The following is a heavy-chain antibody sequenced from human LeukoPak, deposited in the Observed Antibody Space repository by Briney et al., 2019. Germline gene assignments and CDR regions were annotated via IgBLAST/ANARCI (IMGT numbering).Heavy chain of an antibody. V-gene: IGHV1-69*05. CDR1: VGTFSSSA. CDR3: ARDSVGSYDYYYYMDV. D-gene: IGHD1-26*01. J-gene: IGHJ6*03. CDR2: IIPIFGTA. Sequence: SVKVSCKASVGTFSSSAISWVRQAPGQGLEWMGGIIPIFGTANYAQKFQGRVTITTDESTSTDYMELSRLRSEDTAVYYCARDSVGSYDYYYYMDVWGKGTTVTVSS.